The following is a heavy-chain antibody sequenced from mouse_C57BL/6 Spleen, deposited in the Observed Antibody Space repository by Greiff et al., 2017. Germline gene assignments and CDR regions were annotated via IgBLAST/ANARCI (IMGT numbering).Heavy chain of an antibody. Sequence: QVQLQQPGAELVKPGASVKVSCKASGYTFTSYWMHWVKQRPGQGLEWIGRIHPSDSDTNYNQKFKGKATLTVDKSSSTAYMQLSSLTSEDSAVYYCAIPQSLITTVVGGYYAMDYWGQGTSVTVSS. CDR2: IHPSDSDT. D-gene: IGHD1-1*01. J-gene: IGHJ4*01. V-gene: IGHV1-74*01. CDR1: GYTFTSYW. CDR3: AIPQSLITTVVGGYYAMDY.